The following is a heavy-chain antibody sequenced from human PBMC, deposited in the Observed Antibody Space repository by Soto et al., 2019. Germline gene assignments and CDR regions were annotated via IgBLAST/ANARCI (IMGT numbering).Heavy chain of an antibody. CDR1: GFTFDDYA. J-gene: IGHJ3*02. V-gene: IGHV3-9*01. Sequence: DVQLVEAGGGLVQPGKSLRLSCAGSGFTFDDYAMHWVRQAAGKGLEWVSGISWDSDTIEYADSVQGRFTISRDNAKNSLYLQMNSLRLEDTALYFCAKDMTPNYSESNAYAAFDKWGLGTMITVSS. CDR3: AKDMTPNYSESNAYAAFDK. CDR2: ISWDSDTI. D-gene: IGHD3-22*01.